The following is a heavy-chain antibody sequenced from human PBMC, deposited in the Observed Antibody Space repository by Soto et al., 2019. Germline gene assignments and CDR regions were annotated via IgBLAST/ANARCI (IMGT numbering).Heavy chain of an antibody. CDR1: GFTFSSYS. CDR3: ARERTGYYTFDAFDI. D-gene: IGHD3-9*01. V-gene: IGHV3-48*02. J-gene: IGHJ3*02. CDR2: ISSSSSTI. Sequence: EVQLLESGGGLVQPGGSLRLSCAASGFTFSSYSMNWVRQAPGKGLEWVSYISSSSSTIYYADSVKGRFTISRDNAKNSLYLQMNSLRDEDTAVYYCARERTGYYTFDAFDIWGQGTMVTVSS.